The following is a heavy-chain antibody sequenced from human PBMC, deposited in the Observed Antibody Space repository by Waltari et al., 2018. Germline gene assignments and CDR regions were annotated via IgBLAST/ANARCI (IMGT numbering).Heavy chain of an antibody. Sequence: EVQLLESGGGLVQPGGSLRLSCAASGFTFSSYAMSWVRQAPGRGLEWVSAISGSGGSTYEANSVKGRLTISRDNSKNTLYLQMNSLRAEDTAVYYCAKDPGVGATRRHAFDIWGQGTMVTVSS. CDR3: AKDPGVGATRRHAFDI. CDR2: ISGSGGST. V-gene: IGHV3-23*01. J-gene: IGHJ3*02. D-gene: IGHD1-26*01. CDR1: GFTFSSYA.